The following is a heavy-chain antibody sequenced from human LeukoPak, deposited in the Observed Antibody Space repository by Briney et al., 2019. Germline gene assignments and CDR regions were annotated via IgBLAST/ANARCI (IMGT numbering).Heavy chain of an antibody. CDR1: GFTFHHYA. CDR3: AKDKAPLYSGYDWYLDF. Sequence: GGSLRLSCAASGFTFHHYAIHWVRQVPGKGLEWVSGISWNSGSIGYVDSVKGRFTISRDNAKNSVYLQMNSLRAEDTALYYCAKDKAPLYSGYDWYLDFWGQGTLVTVSS. V-gene: IGHV3-9*01. D-gene: IGHD5-12*01. CDR2: ISWNSGSI. J-gene: IGHJ4*02.